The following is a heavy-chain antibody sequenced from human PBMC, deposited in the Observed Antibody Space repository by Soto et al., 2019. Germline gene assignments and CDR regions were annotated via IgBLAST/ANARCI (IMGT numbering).Heavy chain of an antibody. Sequence: SETLSLTCTVSGGSISSGGYYWSWIRQHPGKGLEWIGFIYYGGSTNYNPSLKSRVTISVDTPKNQFSLKLSSVTAADTAVYYCAKNWNWGSLVHWGQGTLVTVS. J-gene: IGHJ4*02. CDR3: AKNWNWGSLVH. CDR2: IYYGGST. V-gene: IGHV4-61*08. D-gene: IGHD7-27*01. CDR1: GGSISSGGYY.